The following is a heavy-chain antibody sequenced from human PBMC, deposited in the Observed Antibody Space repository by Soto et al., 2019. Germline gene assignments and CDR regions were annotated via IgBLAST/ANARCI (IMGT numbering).Heavy chain of an antibody. Sequence: GVSLRLSCAASGFTFGTTDMSWVRQAPGEGLEWVSTIDGSGGITYYADSVKGRFTISRDNSRNTVYLQMNSLRGDDTALYYCVKNSGWFNTWGQGALVTVSS. D-gene: IGHD3-10*01. V-gene: IGHV3-23*01. CDR1: GFTFGTTD. CDR2: IDGSGGIT. CDR3: VKNSGWFNT. J-gene: IGHJ5*02.